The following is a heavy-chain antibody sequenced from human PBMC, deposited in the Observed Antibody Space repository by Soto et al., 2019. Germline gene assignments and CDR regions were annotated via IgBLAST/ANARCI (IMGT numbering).Heavy chain of an antibody. J-gene: IGHJ5*01. V-gene: IGHV4-59*01. Sequence: QVPLQESGPGLVKPSQTLSLTCTVSGGSISSYYWSWIRQPPGKGLEWIGYIFYSGGTNYNPSLKSRVTISVDTSKNQFSLKLSSVTAADTAVYYCARMHNYYRSESYDSWGQGTLVTVSS. CDR2: IFYSGGT. D-gene: IGHD3-10*01. CDR1: GGSISSYY. CDR3: ARMHNYYRSESYDS.